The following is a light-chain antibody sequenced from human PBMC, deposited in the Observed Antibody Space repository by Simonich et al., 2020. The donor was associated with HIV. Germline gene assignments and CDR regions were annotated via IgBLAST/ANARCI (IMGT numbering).Light chain of an antibody. Sequence: EVVMTQSPATLSVSPGERATLSCRASQSVSSNLAWYQQMPGQAPRLLIYGASTRATGIPARFRGSGSGTGFTLTISSLQSEDFAVYYCQQYYNRPRTFGQGTKLEI. V-gene: IGKV3-15*01. CDR1: QSVSSN. CDR2: GAS. J-gene: IGKJ2*01. CDR3: QQYYNRPRT.